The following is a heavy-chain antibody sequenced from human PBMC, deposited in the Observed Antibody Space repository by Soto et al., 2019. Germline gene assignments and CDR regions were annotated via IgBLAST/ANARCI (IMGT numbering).Heavy chain of an antibody. CDR2: ISAYNGNI. J-gene: IGHJ4*02. V-gene: IGHV1-18*01. CDR1: GYTFTSAG. Sequence: QVQLVQSGAEVKNPGTSVKVSCKASGYTFTSAGISWVRQAPGQGLEWMGWISAYNGNIKYAQKVQGRVTMTTDTSTSTAYMELRSLTSDDTAAYYCARDLDGSGSYYTDYWGQGTLVTVSA. CDR3: ARDLDGSGSYYTDY. D-gene: IGHD3-10*01.